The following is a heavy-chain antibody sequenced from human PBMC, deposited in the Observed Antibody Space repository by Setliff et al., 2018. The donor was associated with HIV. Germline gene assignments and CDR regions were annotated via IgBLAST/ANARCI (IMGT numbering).Heavy chain of an antibody. CDR3: ARGSSGSDRTEYDDAFDI. CDR1: GGSISSASYY. Sequence: PSETLSLTCTVSGGSISSASYYWSWVRQPAGKGLEWIGRIYTSGSTAYNPSLKSRVTMSLDTSKNHFSLKMSSVTAADTAIYYCARGSSGSDRTEYDDAFDIWGQGTVVTVSS. D-gene: IGHD3-22*01. V-gene: IGHV4-61*02. J-gene: IGHJ3*02. CDR2: IYTSGST.